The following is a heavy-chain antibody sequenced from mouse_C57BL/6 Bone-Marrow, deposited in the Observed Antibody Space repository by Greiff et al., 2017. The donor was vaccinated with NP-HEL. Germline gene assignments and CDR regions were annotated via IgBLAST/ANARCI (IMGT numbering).Heavy chain of an antibody. CDR1: GFTFSDFY. CDR3: ARDAYGSLWYFDV. J-gene: IGHJ1*03. V-gene: IGHV7-1*01. Sequence: EVNLVESGGGLVQSGRSLRLSCATSGFTFSDFYMEWVRQAPGKGLEWIAASRNKANDYTTEYSASVKGRFIVSRDTSQSILYLQMNALRAEDTAIYYCARDAYGSLWYFDVWGTGTTVTVSS. CDR2: SRNKANDYTT. D-gene: IGHD1-1*01.